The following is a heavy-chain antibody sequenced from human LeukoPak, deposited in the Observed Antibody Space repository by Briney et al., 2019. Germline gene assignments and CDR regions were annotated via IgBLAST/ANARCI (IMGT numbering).Heavy chain of an antibody. Sequence: GGSLRLSCTASGFTFGDYAMSWVRQAPGKGLEWVGFIRSKAYGGTTEYAASVKGRFTISRDDSKSIAYLKMNSLKTEDTAVYYCTREGGSYSPWGQGTLVTVSS. J-gene: IGHJ5*02. CDR3: TREGGSYSP. CDR2: IRSKAYGGTT. D-gene: IGHD1-26*01. CDR1: GFTFGDYA. V-gene: IGHV3-49*04.